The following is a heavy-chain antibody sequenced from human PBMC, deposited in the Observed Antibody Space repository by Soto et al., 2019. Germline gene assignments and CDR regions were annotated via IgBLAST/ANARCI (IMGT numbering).Heavy chain of an antibody. CDR1: GFTFSSYA. D-gene: IGHD6-19*01. J-gene: IGHJ4*02. V-gene: IGHV3-30-3*01. CDR2: ISYDGSNK. Sequence: GGSLRLSCAASGFTFSSYAMHWVRQAPGKGLEWVAVISYDGSNKYYADSVKGRFTISRDNSKNTLYLQMNSLRAEDTAVYYCARSNNQIAVAAPDFDYWGQGTLVTVSS. CDR3: ARSNNQIAVAAPDFDY.